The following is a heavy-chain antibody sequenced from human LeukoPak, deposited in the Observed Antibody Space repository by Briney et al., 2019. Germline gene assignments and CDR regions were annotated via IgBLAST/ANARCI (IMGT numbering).Heavy chain of an antibody. V-gene: IGHV4-61*02. J-gene: IGHJ5*02. CDR1: RGPINSGDYF. D-gene: IGHD3-10*01. CDR2: IYTTGDT. Sequence: PSETLSLTCTVSRGPINSGDYFWSWIRQSAGKGLERIGRIYTTGDTSYNPSLKSRVTISLDTSKNQFSLKLKSVTAADTAVYYCARELWFGNWFDPWGQGILVTVSS. CDR3: ARELWFGNWFDP.